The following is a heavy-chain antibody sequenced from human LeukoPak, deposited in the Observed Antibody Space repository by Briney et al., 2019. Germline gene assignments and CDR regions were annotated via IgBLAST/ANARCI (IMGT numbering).Heavy chain of an antibody. V-gene: IGHV4-59*08. CDR1: GGSISNYH. Sequence: SGTLSLTCTVSGGSISNYHWSWIRQPPGKGLEWIGHIYYSGATKYNPSLKSRITISVDTSKNQFSLMLSSVTAADTAVYYCARFGITVVRGGKYYFDYWGQGTLVTVSS. J-gene: IGHJ4*02. CDR3: ARFGITVVRGGKYYFDY. CDR2: IYYSGAT. D-gene: IGHD3-10*01.